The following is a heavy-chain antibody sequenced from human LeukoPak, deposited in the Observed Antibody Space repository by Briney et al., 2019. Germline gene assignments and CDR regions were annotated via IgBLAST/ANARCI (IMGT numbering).Heavy chain of an antibody. J-gene: IGHJ6*02. CDR3: AKDMSDYTNSPDV. D-gene: IGHD4-11*01. V-gene: IGHV3-23*01. CDR1: GFIFTTYA. CDR2: ISGGGGST. Sequence: SGGSLRLSCAASGFIFTTYAMIWVRQAPGKGLEWVSTISGGGGSTFYADSVKGRFTIFRVNSKNTLYLQMNSLRAEDTAIYYCAKDMSDYTNSPDVWGQGTTVTVSS.